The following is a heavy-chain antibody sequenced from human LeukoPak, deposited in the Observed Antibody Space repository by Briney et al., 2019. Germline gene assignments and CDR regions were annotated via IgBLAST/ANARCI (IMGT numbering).Heavy chain of an antibody. CDR3: ARLVTGYYDSSGYFGYFDY. CDR1: GGTFSSYA. J-gene: IGHJ4*02. V-gene: IGHV1-18*01. Sequence: ASVKVSCKASGGTFSSYAISWVRQAPGQGLEWMGWISAYNGNTNYAQKLQGRVTMTTDTSTSTAYMELRSLRSDDTAVYYCARLVTGYYDSSGYFGYFDYWGQGTLVTVSS. CDR2: ISAYNGNT. D-gene: IGHD3-22*01.